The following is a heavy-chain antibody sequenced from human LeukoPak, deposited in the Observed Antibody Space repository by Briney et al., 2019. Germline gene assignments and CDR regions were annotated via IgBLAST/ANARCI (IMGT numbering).Heavy chain of an antibody. CDR1: GGSISSYY. J-gene: IGHJ3*02. CDR2: IYYSGST. Sequence: PSETLSLTCTVSGGSISSYYWSWIRQPPGKGLEWIGYIYYSGSTNYNPSLKSRVTISVDTSKNQFSLKLSSVTAADTAVYYCARGPIAVAGTWGAFDIWGQGTMVTVSS. CDR3: ARGPIAVAGTWGAFDI. D-gene: IGHD6-19*01. V-gene: IGHV4-59*01.